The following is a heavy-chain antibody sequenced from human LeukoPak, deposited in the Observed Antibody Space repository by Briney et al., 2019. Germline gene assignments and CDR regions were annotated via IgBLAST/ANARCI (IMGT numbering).Heavy chain of an antibody. V-gene: IGHV1-2*02. CDR3: ARDPYYDILTGSFDY. D-gene: IGHD3-9*01. J-gene: IGHJ4*02. CDR2: INPNSGGT. Sequence: GASVKVSCKASGYTFTGYYMHWVRQAPGQGLEWMGWINPNSGGTNYAQKFQGRVTMTRDTSISTAYMELSRLRSDDTAVYYCARDPYYDILTGSFDYWGQGTLVTVSS. CDR1: GYTFTGYY.